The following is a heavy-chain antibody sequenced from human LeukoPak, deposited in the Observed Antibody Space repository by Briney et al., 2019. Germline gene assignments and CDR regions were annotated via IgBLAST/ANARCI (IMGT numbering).Heavy chain of an antibody. Sequence: GGSLRLSCAASGFTFSSYAMHWVRQAPGKGLEWVAVISYDGSNKYYADSVKGRFTISRDNSKNTVYLQMNSLRAEDTAVYYCAKDRRDFWSGYYSDFDYWGQGTLVTVSS. J-gene: IGHJ4*02. CDR3: AKDRRDFWSGYYSDFDY. CDR2: ISYDGSNK. V-gene: IGHV3-30-3*01. CDR1: GFTFSSYA. D-gene: IGHD3-3*01.